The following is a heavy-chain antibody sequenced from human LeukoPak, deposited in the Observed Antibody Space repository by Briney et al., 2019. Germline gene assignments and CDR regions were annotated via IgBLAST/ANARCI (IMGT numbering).Heavy chain of an antibody. Sequence: AGRSLRLSCAASGLTVDDYAMRWVRQAPGNGLEWVSGISWNSVSIGYADSVRGRFTISRDNAKYSLYLRMKSLRAEDTALYYCAKDGYSSGYGYFDYWGQGTLVTVSS. CDR1: GLTVDDYA. CDR3: AKDGYSSGYGYFDY. V-gene: IGHV3-9*01. J-gene: IGHJ4*02. CDR2: ISWNSVSI. D-gene: IGHD3-22*01.